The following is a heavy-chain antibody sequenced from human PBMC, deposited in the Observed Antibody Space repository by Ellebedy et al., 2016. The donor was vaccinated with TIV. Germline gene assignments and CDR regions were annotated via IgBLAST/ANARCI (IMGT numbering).Heavy chain of an antibody. CDR3: ARGGSSGSSDY. Sequence: GGSLRLSXVASGFTFRSHGIYWVRQAPGKGLEWVAVISSDGSNKYYADSVKGRFTISRDNSKNTLYLQMNSLRTDDMDVYYCARGGSSGSSDYWGQGTLVTVSS. D-gene: IGHD3-10*01. J-gene: IGHJ4*02. CDR1: GFTFRSHG. CDR2: ISSDGSNK. V-gene: IGHV3-30*03.